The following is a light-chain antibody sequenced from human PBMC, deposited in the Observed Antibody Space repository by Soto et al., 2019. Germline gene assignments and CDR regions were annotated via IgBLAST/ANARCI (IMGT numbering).Light chain of an antibody. J-gene: IGKJ1*01. CDR2: GAS. V-gene: IGKV3-20*01. Sequence: EIVLTQSPGTLSLSPGERATLSCRASQSVSSSYLAWYQQKPGQAPRLLIYGASSRATGIPDRFSSSGSGIDFTLTISRLEPEDFAVYYCQQYGSSPVTFGQGTKVEIK. CDR3: QQYGSSPVT. CDR1: QSVSSSY.